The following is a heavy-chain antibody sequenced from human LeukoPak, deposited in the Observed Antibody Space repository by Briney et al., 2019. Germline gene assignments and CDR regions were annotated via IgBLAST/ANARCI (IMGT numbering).Heavy chain of an antibody. Sequence: GGSLRLSCAASGFTFSSYAMSWVRQAPGKGLECVSAISGSGGSTYYADSVKGRFTVSGDNSKNTVYLQMSSLTAADTAVYYCAKDRSIGTYYTFDHWGQGTLVTVSS. CDR2: ISGSGGST. D-gene: IGHD1-26*01. CDR3: AKDRSIGTYYTFDH. J-gene: IGHJ4*02. CDR1: GFTFSSYA. V-gene: IGHV3-23*01.